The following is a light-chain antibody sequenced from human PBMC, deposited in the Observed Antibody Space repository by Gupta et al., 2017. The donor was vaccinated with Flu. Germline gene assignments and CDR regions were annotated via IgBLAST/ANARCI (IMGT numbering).Light chain of an antibody. Sequence: QSVLTQPPSVSGAPGQRVTISCTGSSSNIGAGYDVHWYQHLPGTAPKLLIYGNSKRPAGVPDRFSASKSGTSASLAITGLQAEDEADYYCQSYDSSLSVVFGGGTKLTVL. CDR3: QSYDSSLSVV. V-gene: IGLV1-40*01. CDR1: SSNIGAGYD. CDR2: GNS. J-gene: IGLJ2*01.